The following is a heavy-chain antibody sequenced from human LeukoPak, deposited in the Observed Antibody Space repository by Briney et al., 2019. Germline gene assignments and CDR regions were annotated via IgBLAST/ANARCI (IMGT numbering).Heavy chain of an antibody. V-gene: IGHV1-8*01. CDR3: ARPHCSSTDCHPPEWFDP. CDR1: GYTFTNYD. J-gene: IGHJ5*02. D-gene: IGHD2-2*01. CDR2: MNPNSGNT. Sequence: ASVRVSCKTSGYTFTNYDINWVRQATGQGLEWMGWMNPNSGNTGYAQKFQGRVTMTRNTSISTAYMELSSLRSEHTAVYYCARPHCSSTDCHPPEWFDPWGQGTLVTVSS.